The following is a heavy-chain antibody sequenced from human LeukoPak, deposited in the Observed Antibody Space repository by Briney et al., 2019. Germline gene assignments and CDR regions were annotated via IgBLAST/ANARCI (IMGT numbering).Heavy chain of an antibody. V-gene: IGHV4-59*01. J-gene: IGHJ4*02. D-gene: IGHD6-19*01. CDR1: GGSISSYY. CDR3: ARALLDGAGSVDY. Sequence: PSETLSVTCTVSGGSISSYYWSWLRQPPGKGLEWVGYIYYSGSTNYNPSLKSRVTISVDTSKNQFSLKLSSVTAADTAVYYCARALLDGAGSVDYWGQGTLVTVSS. CDR2: IYYSGST.